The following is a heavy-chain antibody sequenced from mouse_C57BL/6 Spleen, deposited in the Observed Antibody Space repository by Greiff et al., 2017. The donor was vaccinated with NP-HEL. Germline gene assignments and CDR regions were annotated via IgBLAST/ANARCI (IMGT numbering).Heavy chain of an antibody. CDR2: IHPNSGST. D-gene: IGHD2-3*01. J-gene: IGHJ2*01. V-gene: IGHV1-64*01. Sequence: QVQLQQSGAELVKPGASVKLSCKASGYTFTSYWMHWVKQRPGQGLEWIGMIHPNSGSTNYNEKFKSKATLTVDKSSSTAYMQLSSLTSEDSAVYYCARHDGYYIPFDYWGQGTTLTVSS. CDR3: ARHDGYYIPFDY. CDR1: GYTFTSYW.